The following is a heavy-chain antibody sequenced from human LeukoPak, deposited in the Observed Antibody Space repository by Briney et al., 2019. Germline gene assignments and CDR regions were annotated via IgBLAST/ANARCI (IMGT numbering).Heavy chain of an antibody. Sequence: PGGSLRLSCAASGFTFSSYTMHWVRQAPGKGLEWVASIWNDGNSKYYTDSVRGRFTISRDISKNTLYLQMNSLRAEDTAMYYCAKDGGGDGSGSYYSQFWGQGTLVTVSS. CDR2: IWNDGNSK. J-gene: IGHJ4*02. CDR1: GFTFSSYT. V-gene: IGHV3-33*03. D-gene: IGHD3-10*01. CDR3: AKDGGGDGSGSYYSQF.